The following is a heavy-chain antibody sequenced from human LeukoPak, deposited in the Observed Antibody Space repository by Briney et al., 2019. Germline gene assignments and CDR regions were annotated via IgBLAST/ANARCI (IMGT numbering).Heavy chain of an antibody. CDR3: ARSSGWWSLDY. Sequence: GGSLRLSCAASGFTFSTAYLHWVRQAPGRGLEWVSAFDHGFGTYYPDSLRGRVTISRDKSKNTLFLQMNSLRAEDTAVYYCARSSGWWSLDYWGQGTLVTVSS. CDR2: FDHGFGT. J-gene: IGHJ4*02. V-gene: IGHV3-23*01. CDR1: GFTFSTAY. D-gene: IGHD6-19*01.